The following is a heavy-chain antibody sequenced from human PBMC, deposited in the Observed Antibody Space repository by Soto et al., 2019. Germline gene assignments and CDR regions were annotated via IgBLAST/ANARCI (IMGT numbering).Heavy chain of an antibody. J-gene: IGHJ6*03. Sequence: ASAKARCKDCGDAHDEISMRSVRQAPEKGLEWMGGFDPENGKTIFAQKFQGRVTMTTDTPTSTAYMELRSLRSDDTAVYYCARALFPTPARIPYGPYCMVVWGKGISVTVSS. V-gene: IGHV1-24*01. CDR1: GDAHDEIS. D-gene: IGHD4-17*01. CDR3: ARALFPTPARIPYGPYCMVV. CDR2: FDPENGKT.